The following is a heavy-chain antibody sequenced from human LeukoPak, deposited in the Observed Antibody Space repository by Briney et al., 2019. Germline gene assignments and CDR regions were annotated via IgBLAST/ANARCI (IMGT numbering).Heavy chain of an antibody. Sequence: ASVKVSCKASGYTFTSYDINWVRQATGQGLEWMGWMNPNGGNTGYAQKFQGRVTMTRNTSISTAYMELSSLRSEDTAVYYCARGLQYYYGSGVGDDAFDIWGQGTMVTVSS. V-gene: IGHV1-8*01. D-gene: IGHD3-10*01. CDR3: ARGLQYYYGSGVGDDAFDI. J-gene: IGHJ3*02. CDR2: MNPNGGNT. CDR1: GYTFTSYD.